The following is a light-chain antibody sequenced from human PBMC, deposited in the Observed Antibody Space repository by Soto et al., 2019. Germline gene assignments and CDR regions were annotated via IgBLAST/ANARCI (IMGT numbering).Light chain of an antibody. J-gene: IGLJ1*01. CDR1: SSNIGTNT. CDR2: KNN. Sequence: QSVLTQSPSASGTPGQRVTISCSGSSSNIGTNTVNWYLELPGTAPKLLIYKNNKRPSGIPDRFSGSKSGTSATLGITGLQTGDEAEYYCGAWDSSLRAVYVFGTGTKVTVL. V-gene: IGLV1-44*01. CDR3: GAWDSSLRAVYV.